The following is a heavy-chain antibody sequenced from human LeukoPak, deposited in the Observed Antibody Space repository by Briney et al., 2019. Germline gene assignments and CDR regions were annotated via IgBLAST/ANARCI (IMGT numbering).Heavy chain of an antibody. CDR3: ARGEYSSSSFGAFDI. J-gene: IGHJ3*02. D-gene: IGHD6-6*01. CDR2: IYYSGST. Sequence: KPSETLSLTCTVSGGSISSYYWSWIRQPPGKGLEWIGYIYYSGSTNYNPSLKSRVTISVDTSKNQFSLKLSSVTAADTAVYYCARGEYSSSSFGAFDIWGQGTMVTVSS. CDR1: GGSISSYY. V-gene: IGHV4-59*01.